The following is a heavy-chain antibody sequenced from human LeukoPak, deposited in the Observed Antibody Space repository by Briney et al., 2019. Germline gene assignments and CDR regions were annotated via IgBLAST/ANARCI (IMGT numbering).Heavy chain of an antibody. Sequence: SETLSLTCTVSGGFISSYYWSWIRQPAGKGLEWIGRIYTSGSTNYNPSLKSRVTMSVDTSKNQFSLKLSSVTAADTAVYYCAGGSEAAGTLGYWGRGTLVTVSS. CDR3: AGGSEAAGTLGY. CDR1: GGFISSYY. D-gene: IGHD6-13*01. CDR2: IYTSGST. J-gene: IGHJ4*02. V-gene: IGHV4-4*07.